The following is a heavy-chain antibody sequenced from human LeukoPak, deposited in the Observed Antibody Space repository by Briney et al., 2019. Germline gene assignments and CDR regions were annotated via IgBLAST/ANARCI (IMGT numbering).Heavy chain of an antibody. Sequence: ASVKVSCKASGGTFSSYAISWVRQAPGQRLEWMGWINAGNGNTKYSQKFQGRVTITRDTSASTAYMELSSLRSEDTAMYYCASDCSYTSCYIDNWGQGTLVTVSS. CDR2: INAGNGNT. CDR3: ASDCSYTSCYIDN. J-gene: IGHJ4*02. V-gene: IGHV1-3*01. D-gene: IGHD2-2*02. CDR1: GGTFSSYA.